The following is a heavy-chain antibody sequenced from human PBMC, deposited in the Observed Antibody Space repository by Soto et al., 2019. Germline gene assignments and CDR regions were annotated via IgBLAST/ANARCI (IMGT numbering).Heavy chain of an antibody. CDR1: GFTLTTYS. V-gene: IGHV3-21*02. Sequence: EVQLVESGGGLVKPGGSLRLSCEASGFTLTTYSMNWVRQASGKGLEWVSSISSSSSHIYYADSVKGRFTISRDNDRNSLYLQMNSLRAEATAVYYCVRERGLSSFYGMDVWGQGTTVTVSS. J-gene: IGHJ6*02. D-gene: IGHD3-16*02. CDR2: ISSSSSHI. CDR3: VRERGLSSFYGMDV.